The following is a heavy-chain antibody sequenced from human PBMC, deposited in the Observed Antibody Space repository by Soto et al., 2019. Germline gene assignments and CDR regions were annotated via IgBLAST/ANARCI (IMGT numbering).Heavy chain of an antibody. CDR3: AHRSTPSWQHPYYYYGMDV. Sequence: QITLRESGPTLVKPTQTLTLTCTFSGFSLSTSGVGVGWIRQPPGKALEWLALLYWDDDKRYSPSLKSRLTISKDNSKNQVVLTMTHIDPVDTATYYCAHRSTPSWQHPYYYYGMDVWGQGTTVTVSS. V-gene: IGHV2-5*02. CDR2: LYWDDDK. CDR1: GFSLSTSGVG. J-gene: IGHJ6*02. D-gene: IGHD2-2*01.